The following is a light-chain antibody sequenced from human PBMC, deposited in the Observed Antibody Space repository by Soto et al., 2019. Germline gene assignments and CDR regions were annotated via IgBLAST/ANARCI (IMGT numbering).Light chain of an antibody. CDR3: SSYTSTNTVL. J-gene: IGLJ2*01. V-gene: IGLV2-14*01. CDR1: SSDVGAYKY. CDR2: DVT. Sequence: QSALTQPASVSGSPGQSIAISCTGTSSDVGAYKYVSWYQQHPGKAPKLMIYDVTDRPSGVSDRFSGSKSGNTASLTISGLQAEDEADYYCSSYTSTNTVLVGGGTKLTVL.